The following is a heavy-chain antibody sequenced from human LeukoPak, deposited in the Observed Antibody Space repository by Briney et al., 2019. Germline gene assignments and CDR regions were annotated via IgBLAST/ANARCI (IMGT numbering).Heavy chain of an antibody. V-gene: IGHV1-18*01. CDR1: GYTFTSYG. D-gene: IGHD6-19*01. J-gene: IGHJ4*02. Sequence: ASVKVSCKASGYTFTSYGISWVRQAPGQGLEWMGWISAYNGNTNYAQKLQGRVTMTRDTSTSTVYMELSSLRSEDTAVYYCARGKGSSGWYGYFDYWGQGTLVTVSS. CDR3: ARGKGSSGWYGYFDY. CDR2: ISAYNGNT.